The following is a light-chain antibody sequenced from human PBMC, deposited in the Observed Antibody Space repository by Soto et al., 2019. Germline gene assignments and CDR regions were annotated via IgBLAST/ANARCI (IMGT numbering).Light chain of an antibody. CDR3: QRYDSFRT. V-gene: IGKV3-20*01. J-gene: IGKJ1*01. CDR1: QSVRSNF. Sequence: EILLTQSPGALSLSPGERATLSFRASQSVRSNFLAWYQQKPGQAPRLLIYGASNRATGIPDRFSGSGSGTDFTLTITRLEPEDFAMYYCQRYDSFRTFGQGTKVDIK. CDR2: GAS.